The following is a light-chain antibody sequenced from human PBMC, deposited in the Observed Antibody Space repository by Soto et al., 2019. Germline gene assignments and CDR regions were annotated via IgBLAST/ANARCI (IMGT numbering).Light chain of an antibody. V-gene: IGLV1-40*01. J-gene: IGLJ2*01. Sequence: QSVLTQPPSVSGAPGQRVTISCSGNISNIGAGFDVHWYQQLPGAAPKLLIYASTNRPSGVPDRFSGSKSDTSASLAITGLRSEDEADYYCAVWDDSVFGKIFGGGTKLTVL. CDR2: AST. CDR1: ISNIGAGFD. CDR3: AVWDDSVFGKI.